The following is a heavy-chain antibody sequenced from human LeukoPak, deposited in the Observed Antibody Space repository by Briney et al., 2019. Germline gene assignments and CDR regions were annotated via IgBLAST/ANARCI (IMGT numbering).Heavy chain of an antibody. CDR3: TTHTTTMGNFDY. J-gene: IGHJ4*02. V-gene: IGHV3-74*01. Sequence: GGSLRLSCAASGFSFRSHWMHWVRQAPGKGLVWVSRINSYGSSTLYVDSVKGRFTISRDNAKNTLYLQMNSLRAEDTAVYYCTTHTTTMGNFDYWSQGTLVTVSS. CDR2: INSYGSST. CDR1: GFSFRSHW. D-gene: IGHD4-23*01.